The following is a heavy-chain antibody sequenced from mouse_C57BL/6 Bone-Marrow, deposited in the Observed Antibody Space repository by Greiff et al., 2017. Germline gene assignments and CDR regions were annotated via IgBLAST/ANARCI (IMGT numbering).Heavy chain of an antibody. CDR1: GFNIKDDY. J-gene: IGHJ2*01. Sequence: VQLQQSGAELLRPGASVKLSCTASGFNIKDDYMHWVKQRPEQGLEWIGWIDPENGDTEYASKFQGKATITADTSSNTAYLQLSSLTSEDTAVYYCTTRGSYGCFDYWGQGTTLTVSS. V-gene: IGHV14-4*01. CDR3: TTRGSYGCFDY. D-gene: IGHD2-2*01. CDR2: IDPENGDT.